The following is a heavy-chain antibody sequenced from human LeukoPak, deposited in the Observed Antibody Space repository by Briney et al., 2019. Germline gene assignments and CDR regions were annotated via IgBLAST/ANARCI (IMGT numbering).Heavy chain of an antibody. CDR3: ARHPKTVLRYFDWLTGAFDI. J-gene: IGHJ3*02. V-gene: IGHV5-51*01. D-gene: IGHD3-9*01. CDR2: IYPGDSDT. Sequence: GESLKISCKGSGYSFTSYWIGWVRQMPGKGLEWMGIIYPGDSDTRYSPSFQGQVTISADKSISTAYLQWSSLKASDTAMYYCARHPKTVLRYFDWLTGAFDIWGQGTMVTVSS. CDR1: GYSFTSYW.